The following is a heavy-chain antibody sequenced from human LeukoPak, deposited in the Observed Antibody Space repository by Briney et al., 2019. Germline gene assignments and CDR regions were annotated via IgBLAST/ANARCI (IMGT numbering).Heavy chain of an antibody. CDR3: ARDHCSSTSCDAFDI. CDR1: GGSVSSGSYY. V-gene: IGHV4-61*01. CDR2: IYYSGST. Sequence: SETLSLTCTVSGGSVSSGSYYWSWIRQPPGKGLEWTGYIYYSGSTNYNPSLKSRVTISVDTSKNQFSLKLSSVTAADTAVYYRARDHCSSTSCDAFDIWGQGTMVTVSS. J-gene: IGHJ3*02. D-gene: IGHD2-2*01.